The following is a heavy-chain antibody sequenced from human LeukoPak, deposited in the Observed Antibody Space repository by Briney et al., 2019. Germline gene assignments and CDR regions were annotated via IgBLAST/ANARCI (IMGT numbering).Heavy chain of an antibody. J-gene: IGHJ4*02. Sequence: QPGGSLRLSCAASGFTFSNYAMSWVRQAPGKWLEWVTTISGSGDTTYYADSVKGRFTISRDNSKNTLYLQMNSLRAEDTAVYYCAKAKTQAMVLPGNYWGQGTLVTVSS. CDR1: GFTFSNYA. D-gene: IGHD5-18*01. CDR3: AKAKTQAMVLPGNY. V-gene: IGHV3-23*01. CDR2: ISGSGDTT.